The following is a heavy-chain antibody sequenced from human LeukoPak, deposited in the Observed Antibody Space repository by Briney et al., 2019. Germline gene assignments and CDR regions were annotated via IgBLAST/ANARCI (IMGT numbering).Heavy chain of an antibody. CDR3: ARDYYDSSGYYYVIDY. CDR2: IIPIFGTA. V-gene: IGHV1-69*13. D-gene: IGHD3-22*01. CDR1: GGTFSSYA. J-gene: IGHJ4*02. Sequence: SVKVSCKASGGTFSSYAISWVRQAPGQGLEWMGGIIPIFGTANYAQKFQGRVTITADESTSTAYMELSSLRSEDTAVYYCARDYYDSSGYYYVIDYWGQGTLVTVSS.